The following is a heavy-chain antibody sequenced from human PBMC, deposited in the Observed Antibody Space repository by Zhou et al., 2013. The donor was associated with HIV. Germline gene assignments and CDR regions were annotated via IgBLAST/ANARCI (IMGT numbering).Heavy chain of an antibody. Sequence: QVQLVQSGAEVKKPGSSVKVSCKASGGTFSSHAISWVRQAPGQGLEWMGRIIPILGIANYAKKFQGRVTITADRSTSTAYMELSTLRSEDTAVYYCARGRKGGYDRPYYYYYMDVWGKGTTVTVSS. CDR1: GGTFSSHA. D-gene: IGHD5-12*01. V-gene: IGHV1-69*04. CDR2: IIPILGIA. CDR3: ARGRKGGYDRPYYYYYMDV. J-gene: IGHJ6*03.